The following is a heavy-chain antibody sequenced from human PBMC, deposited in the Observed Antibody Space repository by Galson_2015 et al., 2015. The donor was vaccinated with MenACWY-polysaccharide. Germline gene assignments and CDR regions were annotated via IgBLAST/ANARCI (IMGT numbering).Heavy chain of an antibody. Sequence: SLRLSCAASGFTFSSYAIHWVRQAPGKGLEWVAVISYDGSDKYYTDSVKGRFTISRDNSRNTLYLQMGTLRAEDTAVYYCARSYCDRINCYGLDVWGQGTLVTVSS. D-gene: IGHD2/OR15-2a*01. CDR1: GFTFSSYA. CDR2: ISYDGSDK. J-gene: IGHJ4*02. V-gene: IGHV3-30-3*01. CDR3: ARSYCDRINCYGLDV.